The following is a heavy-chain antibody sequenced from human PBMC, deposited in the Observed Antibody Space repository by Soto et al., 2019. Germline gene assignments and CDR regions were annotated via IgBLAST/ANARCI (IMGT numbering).Heavy chain of an antibody. CDR2: VKSKNDGGTT. J-gene: IGHJ4*01. D-gene: IGHD3-22*01. Sequence: PGGSLRLSCAASGFTFSNAWINWVRQAPGKGLEWVGRVKSKNDGGTTDFAAPVKGRFAISRDDSKGMVYLEMNSLQTEDTAIYYCTTDSYITSIIVRFDYWGHGTLVTVSS. CDR1: GFTFSNAW. CDR3: TTDSYITSIIVRFDY. V-gene: IGHV3-15*07.